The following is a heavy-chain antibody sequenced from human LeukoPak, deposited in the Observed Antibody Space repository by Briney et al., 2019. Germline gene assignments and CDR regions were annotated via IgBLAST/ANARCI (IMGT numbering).Heavy chain of an antibody. CDR1: GYNFNTYW. V-gene: IGHV5-51*01. CDR2: IRPMNSDV. CDR3: ASRPFETTVVPWDFY. Sequence: GESLQISCKGSGYNFNTYWVAWVRQLPGKGLEWMGIIRPMNSDVRYSPSFQGQVAISADRSINTAYLQWSSLTASDTAMYYCASRPFETTVVPWDFYWGQGTQVTVSS. J-gene: IGHJ4*02. D-gene: IGHD4-17*01.